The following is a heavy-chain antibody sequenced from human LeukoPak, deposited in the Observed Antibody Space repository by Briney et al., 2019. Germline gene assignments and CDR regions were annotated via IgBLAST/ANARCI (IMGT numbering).Heavy chain of an antibody. J-gene: IGHJ6*02. V-gene: IGHV4-59*01. Sequence: PSETLSLTCTVSGGSISSYYWSWIRQPPGKGLEWIGYIYYSGSTNYNPSLKSRVTISVDTSKNQFSLTLRSVTAADTAVYYCARVNVVGFPPLEDYYYGMDVWGQGTTVTVSS. CDR2: IYYSGST. D-gene: IGHD2-8*01. CDR3: ARVNVVGFPPLEDYYYGMDV. CDR1: GGSISSYY.